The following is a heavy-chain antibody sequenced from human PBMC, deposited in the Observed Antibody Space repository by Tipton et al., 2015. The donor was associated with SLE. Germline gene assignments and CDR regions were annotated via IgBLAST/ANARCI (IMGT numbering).Heavy chain of an antibody. CDR3: AGAWQGYCSGGTCYVLDY. D-gene: IGHD2-15*01. J-gene: IGHJ4*02. V-gene: IGHV4-4*07. Sequence: TLSLTCTVSGDSISGQYWSWIRQPAGKGLEWIGRIYTSGSTNYNPSLKSRVTMSVDTSKNQFSLKLRSVTAADTAVYYCAGAWQGYCSGGTCYVLDYWGQGTLVTVSS. CDR2: IYTSGST. CDR1: GDSISGQY.